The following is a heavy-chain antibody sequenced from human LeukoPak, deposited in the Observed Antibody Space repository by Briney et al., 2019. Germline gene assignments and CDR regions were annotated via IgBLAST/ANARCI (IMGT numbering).Heavy chain of an antibody. Sequence: ASVKVSCKASGYTFTSYAMHWVRQAPGQRLEWMGWINAGNGNTKYSQKFQGRVTITRDTSASTACMELSSLRSEDTAVYYCARLWFGELFDYWGQGTLVTVSS. CDR1: GYTFTSYA. V-gene: IGHV1-3*01. CDR3: ARLWFGELFDY. J-gene: IGHJ4*02. CDR2: INAGNGNT. D-gene: IGHD3-10*01.